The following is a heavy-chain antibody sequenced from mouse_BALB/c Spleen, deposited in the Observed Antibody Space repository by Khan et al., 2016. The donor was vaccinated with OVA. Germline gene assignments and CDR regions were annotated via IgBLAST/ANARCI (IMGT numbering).Heavy chain of an antibody. D-gene: IGHD1-1*01. V-gene: IGHV1-20*02. J-gene: IGHJ2*01. CDR3: TRIYRSDFDY. Sequence: EVQLQESGPELVRPGVSVKISCKASGYSFTGYFMNWVMQSHGKSLEWIGRINPHIGETFYNERFKDKATLTVDESSSTAHMELRSLASEDSAVYYCTRIYRSDFDYWGQGTTLTVSS. CDR2: INPHIGET. CDR1: GYSFTGYF.